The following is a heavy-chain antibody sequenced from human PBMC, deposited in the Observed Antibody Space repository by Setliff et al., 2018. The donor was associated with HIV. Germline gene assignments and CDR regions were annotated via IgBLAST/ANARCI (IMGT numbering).Heavy chain of an antibody. D-gene: IGHD3-10*01. CDR2: VNPNSGDA. CDR3: ARNFGLSPSGKYYYYYGMDI. CDR1: GYTFTGHY. V-gene: IGHV1-2*02. J-gene: IGHJ6*02. Sequence: ASVKVSCKASGYTFTGHYLHWVRQAPGQGLEWLGWVNPNSGDAIYAQNCQGRVTMTRDTSINAAYMELRGLRSDDTAVYYCARNFGLSPSGKYYYYYGMDIWGQGTTGTVSS.